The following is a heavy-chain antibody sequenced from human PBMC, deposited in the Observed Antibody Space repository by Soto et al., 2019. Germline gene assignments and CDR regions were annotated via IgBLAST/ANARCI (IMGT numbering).Heavy chain of an antibody. J-gene: IGHJ6*03. CDR3: ARGPLLGDYVFHDYYYYYMDV. Sequence: ASVKVSCKASGYTFTSYDINWVRQATGQGLEWMGWMNPNSGNTGYAQKFQGRVTIARNTSISTAYMELSSLRSEDTAVYYCARGPLLGDYVFHDYYYYYMDVWGKGTTVTVSS. CDR1: GYTFTSYD. CDR2: MNPNSGNT. V-gene: IGHV1-8*01. D-gene: IGHD4-17*01.